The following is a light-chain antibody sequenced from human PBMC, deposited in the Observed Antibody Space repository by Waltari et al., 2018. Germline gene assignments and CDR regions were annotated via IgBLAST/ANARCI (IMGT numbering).Light chain of an antibody. CDR3: CSYTSTSTYV. V-gene: IGLV2-14*01. Sequence: QSALTQPASVSGSPGQSIAISCTGSISDIGRYNFVSWYQHHPGTAPKLIIYEVSKRPSGVSLRFSGSKSGSTASLTISGLQAEDETTYYCCSYTSTSTYVFGNGTNVAVL. J-gene: IGLJ1*01. CDR1: ISDIGRYNF. CDR2: EVS.